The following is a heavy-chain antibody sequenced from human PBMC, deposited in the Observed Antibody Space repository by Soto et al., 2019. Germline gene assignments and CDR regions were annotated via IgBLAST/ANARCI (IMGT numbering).Heavy chain of an antibody. CDR2: ISSSSSFK. Sequence: GVSLSHWWTGAGGNFRSYAVNWIRKIPGKGLEWVSSISSSSSFKTYADSVKGRFTISRDNANNSLYLQMNSLRAEDTAVYYCARESEDLTSNFDFWGQGTSVPVSS. V-gene: IGHV3-21*01. J-gene: IGHJ4*02. CDR3: ARESEDLTSNFDF. CDR1: GGNFRSYA.